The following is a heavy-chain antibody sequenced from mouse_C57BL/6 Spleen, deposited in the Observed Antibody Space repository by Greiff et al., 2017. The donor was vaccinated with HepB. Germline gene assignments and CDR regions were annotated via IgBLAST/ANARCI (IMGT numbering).Heavy chain of an antibody. D-gene: IGHD2-3*01. J-gene: IGHJ4*01. CDR3: ARDGLLPLYAMDY. CDR1: GYAFSSSW. Sequence: QVQLKESGPELVKPGASVKISCKASGYAFSSSWMNWVKQRPGKGLEWIGRIYPGDGDTNYNGKFKGKATLTADKSSSTAYMQLSSLTSEDSAVYFCARDGLLPLYAMDYWGQGTSVTVSS. CDR2: IYPGDGDT. V-gene: IGHV1-82*01.